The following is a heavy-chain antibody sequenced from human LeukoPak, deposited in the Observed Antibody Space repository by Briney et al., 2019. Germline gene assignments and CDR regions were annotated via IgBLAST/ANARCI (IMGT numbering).Heavy chain of an antibody. CDR3: ARASMTSKWGYYYYGMDV. V-gene: IGHV4-59*01. Sequence: PSQTLSLTCTVSGGSISSYYWSWIRQPPGKGLEWIGYIYYSGSTNYNPSLKSRVTISVDTSKNQFSLKLSSVTAADTAVYYCARASMTSKWGYYYYGMDVWGQGTTVTVSS. D-gene: IGHD3-16*01. CDR1: GGSISSYY. J-gene: IGHJ6*02. CDR2: IYYSGST.